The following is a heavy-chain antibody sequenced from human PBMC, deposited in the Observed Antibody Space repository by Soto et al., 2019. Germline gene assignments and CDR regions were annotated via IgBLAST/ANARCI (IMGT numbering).Heavy chain of an antibody. V-gene: IGHV1-46*01. CDR1: GYTFTSCY. D-gene: IGHD6-13*01. J-gene: IGHJ6*02. CDR3: AKGGLAAAGNYYYGMDV. Sequence: ASVKVSCKASGYTFTSCYMHWVRQAPGQGLEWMGIINPSGGSTSYAQKFQGRVTMTRDTSTSTVYMELSSLRSEDTAVYYCAKGGLAAAGNYYYGMDVWGQGTTVTVSS. CDR2: INPSGGST.